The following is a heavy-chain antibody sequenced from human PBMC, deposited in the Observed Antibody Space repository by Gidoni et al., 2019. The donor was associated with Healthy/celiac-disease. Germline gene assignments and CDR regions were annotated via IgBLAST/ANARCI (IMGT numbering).Heavy chain of an antibody. CDR3: ARDLYYYGSGENYYYYGMDV. J-gene: IGHJ6*02. V-gene: IGHV1-69*06. Sequence: QVQLVQSGAEVKKPGSSVKVSCKASGGTFSSYAISWVRQAPGQGLEWMGGIIPIFGTANYAQKFQGRVTITADKSTSTAYMELSSLRSEDTAVYYCARDLYYYGSGENYYYYGMDVWGQGTTVTVSS. CDR2: IIPIFGTA. D-gene: IGHD3-10*01. CDR1: GGTFSSYA.